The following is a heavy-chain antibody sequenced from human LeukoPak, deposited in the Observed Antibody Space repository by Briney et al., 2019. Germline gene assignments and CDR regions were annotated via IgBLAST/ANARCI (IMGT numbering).Heavy chain of an antibody. V-gene: IGHV1-8*01. CDR2: MNPNSGNT. D-gene: IGHD6-13*01. CDR3: ARDGIAAATLFDY. J-gene: IGHJ4*02. Sequence: ASVKVSCKASGYTFSSYDINWVRQATGQGLEWMGWMNPNSGNTGYAQKFQGRVTMTRNTSISTAYMELSSLRSEDTAVYYCARDGIAAATLFDYWGQGTLVTVSS. CDR1: GYTFSSYD.